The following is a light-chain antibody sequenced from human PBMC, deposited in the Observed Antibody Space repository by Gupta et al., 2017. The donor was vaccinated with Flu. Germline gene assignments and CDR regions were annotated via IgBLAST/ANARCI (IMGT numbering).Light chain of an antibody. Sequence: DIVLTQSPDSLSLSPGERATLSCSASPSVSSNYLAWYQQKRGQAPSLLIFGASNRDTGIPARFSGSGSCTDFSLTIIRREPDDFAVYYCHQYCSSPPWTFGQGTKVEIK. J-gene: IGKJ1*01. CDR3: HQYCSSPPWT. V-gene: IGKV3-20*01. CDR1: PSVSSNY. CDR2: GAS.